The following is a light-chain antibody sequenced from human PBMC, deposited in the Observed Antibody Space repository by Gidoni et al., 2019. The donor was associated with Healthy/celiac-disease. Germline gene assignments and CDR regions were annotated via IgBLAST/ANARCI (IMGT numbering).Light chain of an antibody. CDR2: LGS. V-gene: IGKV2-28*01. J-gene: IGKJ1*01. CDR1: QSLLHSNGYNY. Sequence: DIVMTQSPLSLPVTPGEPASISCRSSQSLLHSNGYNYLDWYLQKPGQSPQLLIYLGSNRASGVPDRFSGSGSGTDFTLKISRVEAEYVGVYYCMQALQTPRTFGQXTKVEIK. CDR3: MQALQTPRT.